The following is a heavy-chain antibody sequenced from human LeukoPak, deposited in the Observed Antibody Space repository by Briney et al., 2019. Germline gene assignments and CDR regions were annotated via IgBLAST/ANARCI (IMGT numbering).Heavy chain of an antibody. V-gene: IGHV1-24*01. Sequence: GASVKVSCKVSGYTLTELSMHWVRQAPGKGLEWMGGFDPEDGETIYAQKFQGRVTMTRDMSTSTVYMELSSLRSEDTAVYYCARLVYGDYGSKTFGDYWGQGTLVTVSS. CDR1: GYTLTELS. CDR2: FDPEDGET. D-gene: IGHD4-17*01. J-gene: IGHJ4*02. CDR3: ARLVYGDYGSKTFGDY.